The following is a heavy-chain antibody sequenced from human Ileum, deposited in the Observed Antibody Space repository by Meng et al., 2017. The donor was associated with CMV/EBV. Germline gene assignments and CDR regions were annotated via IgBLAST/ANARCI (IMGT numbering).Heavy chain of an antibody. Sequence: QVQLQESGLGLVKPSETLSPTCTVSGASLNDYYWSWIRQPAGKGLEWIGRIFATGTTNYNPSLKSRVTMSVDTSKNQFSLKLTSVTAADTAVYFCARDRFDPWGQGALVTVSS. CDR1: GASLNDYY. CDR3: ARDRFDP. CDR2: IFATGTT. V-gene: IGHV4-4*07. J-gene: IGHJ5*02.